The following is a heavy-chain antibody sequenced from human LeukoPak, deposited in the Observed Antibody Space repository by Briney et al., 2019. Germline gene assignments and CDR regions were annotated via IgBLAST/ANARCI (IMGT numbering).Heavy chain of an antibody. CDR3: ASPMVRGVISGKYYFDY. V-gene: IGHV3-23*01. D-gene: IGHD3-10*01. J-gene: IGHJ4*02. CDR1: GFTFSSYA. Sequence: PGGSLRLSCAASGFTFSSYAMSWVRQAPGKGLEWVSAISGSGGSTYYADSVKGRFTISRDNSKNTLYLQMNSLRAEDTAVYYCASPMVRGVISGKYYFDYWGQGTLVTVSS. CDR2: ISGSGGST.